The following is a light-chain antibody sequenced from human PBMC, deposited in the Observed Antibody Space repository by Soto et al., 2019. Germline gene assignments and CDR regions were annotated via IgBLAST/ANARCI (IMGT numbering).Light chain of an antibody. V-gene: IGKV3-20*01. J-gene: IGKJ1*01. CDR1: QSVSSN. CDR2: GAS. CDR3: QQYGSSLWR. Sequence: EIVLTQSPDTQNVSPGERATLSCRASQSVSSNLAWYQQKPGQAPRLLIYGASTRATGIPDRFSGSGSGTDFTLTISRLEPEDFAVYYCQQYGSSLWRFGQVSNVDIK.